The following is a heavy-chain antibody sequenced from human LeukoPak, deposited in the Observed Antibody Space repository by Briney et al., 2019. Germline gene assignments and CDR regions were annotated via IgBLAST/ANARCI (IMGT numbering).Heavy chain of an antibody. CDR1: GGSISSYY. D-gene: IGHD3-10*01. Sequence: KPSETLSLTCTVSGGSISSYYWSWIRQPPGKGLEWIGYIYYSGSTNYNPPLKSRVTISVDTSKNQFSLKLSSVTAADTAVYYCARDLYGSGSRYYFDYWGQGTLVTVSS. V-gene: IGHV4-59*01. CDR2: IYYSGST. J-gene: IGHJ4*02. CDR3: ARDLYGSGSRYYFDY.